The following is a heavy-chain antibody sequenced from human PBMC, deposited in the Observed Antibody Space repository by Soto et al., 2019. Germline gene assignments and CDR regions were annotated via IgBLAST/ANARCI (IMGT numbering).Heavy chain of an antibody. CDR2: ISYDGSNK. V-gene: IGHV3-30*18. CDR3: AKGYGDGYIVVDY. CDR1: GFTFSSYG. D-gene: IGHD5-12*01. Sequence: GGSLRLSCAASGFTFSSYGMHWVRQAPGKGLEWVAVISYDGSNKYYADSVKGRFTISRDNSKNTLYLQMNSLRAEDTAVYYCAKGYGDGYIVVDYWGQGTLVTVSS. J-gene: IGHJ4*02.